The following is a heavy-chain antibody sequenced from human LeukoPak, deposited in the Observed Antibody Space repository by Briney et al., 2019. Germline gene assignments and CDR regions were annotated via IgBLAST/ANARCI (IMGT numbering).Heavy chain of an antibody. D-gene: IGHD4-17*01. Sequence: PGGSLRLSCVASGFTFSTYAMHWVRQAPGKGLEWVAVKSYDGNNKYYADSVKGRFTISGDNSKNTLHLQMNRLRVEDTAVYYCARDARDYGGYYFDSWGQGTRVTVSP. CDR2: KSYDGNNK. J-gene: IGHJ4*02. CDR3: ARDARDYGGYYFDS. CDR1: GFTFSTYA. V-gene: IGHV3-30*04.